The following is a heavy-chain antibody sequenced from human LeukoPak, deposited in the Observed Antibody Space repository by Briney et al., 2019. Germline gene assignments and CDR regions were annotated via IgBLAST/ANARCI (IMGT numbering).Heavy chain of an antibody. Sequence: SETLSLTCTVSGGSISSDGYYWRWLRQHPGKGLEWIGYIYYSGSTYYNPSHKRRVTISENTSKSQFSLKMSPVTAADPGVYFCARAPGLTAIDYWGQGTLLTVSS. CDR1: GGSISSDGYY. V-gene: IGHV4-31*03. CDR2: IYYSGST. D-gene: IGHD7-27*01. CDR3: ARAPGLTAIDY. J-gene: IGHJ4*02.